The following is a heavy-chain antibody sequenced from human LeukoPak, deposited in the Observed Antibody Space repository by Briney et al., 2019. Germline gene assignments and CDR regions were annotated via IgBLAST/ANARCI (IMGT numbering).Heavy chain of an antibody. CDR3: ARVSTFHFDSSLDY. CDR1: GFTFSAYP. Sequence: PGGSLRLSCAASGFTFSAYPMHWVRQAPGKGLEYVSGISADGDITYYGDSVKGRFTISRANSKSTLYLQMGSLGAEDMAVYYCARVSTFHFDSSLDYWGQGALVTVSS. V-gene: IGHV3-64*02. D-gene: IGHD3-22*01. CDR2: ISADGDIT. J-gene: IGHJ4*02.